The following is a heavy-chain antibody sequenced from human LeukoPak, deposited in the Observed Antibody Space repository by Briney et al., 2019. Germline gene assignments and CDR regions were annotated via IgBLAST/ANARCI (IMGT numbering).Heavy chain of an antibody. D-gene: IGHD6-6*01. Sequence: SGTLSLTCAVSGGSISSSNWWSWVRQPPGKGLEWIGEIYHSGSTNYNPSLKSRVTISVDKSNSQFSLKLSSVTAADTAVYYCARMYSSSSPFDPWGQGTLVTVSS. J-gene: IGHJ5*02. CDR1: GGSISSSNW. CDR2: IYHSGST. CDR3: ARMYSSSSPFDP. V-gene: IGHV4-4*02.